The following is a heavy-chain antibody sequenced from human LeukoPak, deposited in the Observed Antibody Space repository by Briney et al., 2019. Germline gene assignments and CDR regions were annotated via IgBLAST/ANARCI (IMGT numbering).Heavy chain of an antibody. V-gene: IGHV3-30*19. CDR2: ITYDGSEM. D-gene: IGHD5-18*01. CDR1: GFTFSSYG. Sequence: GGSLRLSCAATGFTFSSYGMYWVRQAPGKGLECVAFITYDGSEMYYVDSVKGRFTISRDNSRDTLYLQVNSLRGEDTAIYYCARNRGYTYDYDSVDPWGQGTLVSVSS. CDR3: ARNRGYTYDYDSVDP. J-gene: IGHJ5*02.